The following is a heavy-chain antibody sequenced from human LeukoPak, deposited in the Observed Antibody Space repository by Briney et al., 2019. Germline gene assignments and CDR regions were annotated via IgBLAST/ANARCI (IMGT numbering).Heavy chain of an antibody. J-gene: IGHJ4*02. CDR2: IYTSGST. V-gene: IGHV4-61*02. Sequence: SETLSLTCTVSGGSISSGSYYWSWIRQPAGKGLEWIGRIYTSGSTNYNPSLKSRVTMSVDTSKNQFSLNLSSVTAADTAVYYCARDVNYYDSRRYFDYWGQGTLVTVSS. D-gene: IGHD3-22*01. CDR1: GGSISSGSYY. CDR3: ARDVNYYDSRRYFDY.